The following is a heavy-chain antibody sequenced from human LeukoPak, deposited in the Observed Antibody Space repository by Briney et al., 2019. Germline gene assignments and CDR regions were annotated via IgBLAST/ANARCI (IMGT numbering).Heavy chain of an antibody. J-gene: IGHJ4*02. CDR2: IKQDGREK. CDR3: ARYQRGYSYGYDDY. CDR1: GFTFSNYW. D-gene: IGHD5-18*01. Sequence: PGGSLRLSCAASGFTFSNYWMSWVRQAPGKGLEWVANIKQDGREKYYVDSVKGRFTISRDNAKNSLYLQMNSLRAEDTAIYYCARYQRGYSYGYDDYWGQGTLVTVSS. V-gene: IGHV3-7*01.